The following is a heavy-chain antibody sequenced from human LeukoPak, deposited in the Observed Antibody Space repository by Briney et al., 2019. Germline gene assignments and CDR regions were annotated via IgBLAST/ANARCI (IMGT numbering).Heavy chain of an antibody. J-gene: IGHJ5*02. CDR2: MHHSGRT. V-gene: IGHV4-4*02. CDR3: ARAQEGCSRASCYLEP. D-gene: IGHD2-2*01. Sequence: MASETLSLTCAISGASISSTNWWIWVRQPPGKGLEWIGEMHHSGRTNYNPSLKSRITISVDKSKNQVFLRLSSVAAADTALYYCARAQEGCSRASCYLEPWGQGTLVTVSS. CDR1: GASISSTNW.